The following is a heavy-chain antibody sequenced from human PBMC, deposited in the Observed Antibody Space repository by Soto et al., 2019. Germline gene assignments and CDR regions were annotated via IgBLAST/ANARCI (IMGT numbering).Heavy chain of an antibody. CDR1: GGSISSYY. CDR2: IYYSGST. CDR3: ARHQRIGGLDV. Sequence: QVQLQESGPGLVKPSETLSLTCNVSGGSISSYYWSWIRQPTGKGLEWIGYIYYSGSTNYNPSLKSRLTISVDTSKNQFSLMLSSVTAADTAVYYCARHQRIGGLDVWGQGTTVTVSS. D-gene: IGHD1-1*01. V-gene: IGHV4-59*01. J-gene: IGHJ6*02.